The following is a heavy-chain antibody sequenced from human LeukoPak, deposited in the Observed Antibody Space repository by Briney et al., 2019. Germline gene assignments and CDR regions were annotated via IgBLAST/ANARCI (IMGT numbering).Heavy chain of an antibody. CDR3: ARSQPAAISWFDP. CDR1: GFTFSSYA. CDR2: ISYNSASI. Sequence: GGSLRLSCAASGFTFSSYAMNWLRQAPGKGLEWVSAISYNSASIYYADSVKGRFTISRDNSKNTLYLQMDSLSVDDTAVYFCARSQPAAISWFDPWGQGTLVAVSS. J-gene: IGHJ5*02. V-gene: IGHV3-23*01. D-gene: IGHD2-2*02.